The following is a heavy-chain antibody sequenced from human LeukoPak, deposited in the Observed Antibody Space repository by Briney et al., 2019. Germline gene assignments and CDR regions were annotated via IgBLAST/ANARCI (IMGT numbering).Heavy chain of an antibody. Sequence: GGSLRLSCAASGFTFSNYNMHWVRQAPGKGLEWVAYIQNDGSIKYYADSLKGRFTISRDNSKNTLNLQMNSLRAEDTAVYYCARGGSKQLTYFDYWGQGTLVTVSS. CDR3: ARGGSKQLTYFDY. D-gene: IGHD6-6*01. V-gene: IGHV3-30*02. J-gene: IGHJ4*02. CDR1: GFTFSNYN. CDR2: IQNDGSIK.